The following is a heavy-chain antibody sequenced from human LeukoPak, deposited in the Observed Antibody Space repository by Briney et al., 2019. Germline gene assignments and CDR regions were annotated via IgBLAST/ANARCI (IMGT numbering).Heavy chain of an antibody. CDR3: VRGRRSYGFDH. CDR2: IYSGGST. Sequence: GGSLRLSCAASGFTVSSNYMSWVRQAPGKGLEWVSVIYSGGSTYYADSVRGRFTISKETAKNSLYLQMAGLRDDDTAVYYCVRGRRSYGFDHWGQGTQVTVSS. V-gene: IGHV3-66*01. J-gene: IGHJ4*02. D-gene: IGHD3-16*01. CDR1: GFTVSSNY.